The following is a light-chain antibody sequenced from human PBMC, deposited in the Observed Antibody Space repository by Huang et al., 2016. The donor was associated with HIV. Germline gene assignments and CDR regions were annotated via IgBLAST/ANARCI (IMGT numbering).Light chain of an antibody. Sequence: EIVLTQSPATLSLSPGERATLSYRASQSVSSYLAWYQQKPGQAPRLLMYDASNRASGIPARFSGSGSGTDFTLTISSLEPEDFAVYYCQQRSNWPVTFGPGTKVDIK. CDR1: QSVSSY. CDR3: QQRSNWPVT. J-gene: IGKJ3*01. CDR2: DAS. V-gene: IGKV3-11*01.